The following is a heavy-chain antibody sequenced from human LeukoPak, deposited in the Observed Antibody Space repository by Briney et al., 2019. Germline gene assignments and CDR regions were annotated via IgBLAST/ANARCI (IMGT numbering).Heavy chain of an antibody. V-gene: IGHV4-59*08. J-gene: IGHJ3*02. CDR1: GGSISSYY. D-gene: IGHD4-17*01. CDR3: ARHFDRVTTPAFDI. Sequence: SETLSLTCTVSGGSISSYYWSWIRQPPGKGLEWIGYIYYSGSTNYNPSLKSRVTISVDTSKNQFSLKLSSVTAADTAVYYCARHFDRVTTPAFDIWGQGTMVTVPS. CDR2: IYYSGST.